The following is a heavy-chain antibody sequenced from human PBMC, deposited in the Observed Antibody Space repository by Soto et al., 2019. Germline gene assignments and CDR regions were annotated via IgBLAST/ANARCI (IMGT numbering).Heavy chain of an antibody. CDR3: TRAKMTTVTTRGFFLDY. CDR2: IRSKAYGGTT. V-gene: IGHV3-49*03. CDR1: GFPFGDYA. J-gene: IGHJ4*02. D-gene: IGHD4-17*01. Sequence: GGSLRLSCTASGFPFGDYAMSWFRPATGKGLEWVGFIRSKAYGGTTEYAASVKGRFTISRDDSKSIAYLQMNSLKTEDTAVYYCTRAKMTTVTTRGFFLDYWGQGTLVTVSS.